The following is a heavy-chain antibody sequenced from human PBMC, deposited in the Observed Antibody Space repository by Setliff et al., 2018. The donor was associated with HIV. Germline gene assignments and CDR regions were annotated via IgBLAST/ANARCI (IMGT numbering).Heavy chain of an antibody. V-gene: IGHV3-23*01. D-gene: IGHD6-13*01. CDR1: GFSFRSYA. CDR3: AREDSSWYGSLDY. Sequence: PGGSLRLSCKASGFSFRSYAMSWVRQAPGKGLEWVSGITGSGGSTYYADSVKGRSTISRDNSKNTLFLQMNSLRVEDTAVYYCAREDSSWYGSLDYWGQGTPVTVSS. J-gene: IGHJ4*02. CDR2: ITGSGGST.